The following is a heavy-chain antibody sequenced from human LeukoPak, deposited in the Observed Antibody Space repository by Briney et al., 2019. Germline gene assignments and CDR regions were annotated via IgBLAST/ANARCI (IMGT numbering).Heavy chain of an antibody. CDR3: AITYCGGDCYPAW. V-gene: IGHV4-39*01. D-gene: IGHD2-21*02. J-gene: IGHJ4*02. Sequence: SETLSLTCSVSGGSISSSGYYWGWIRQPPGKGLEWIGNIYYSGSTYYNPSLKSRLTISVDTSKNQFSLKLSSVTAADTAVYYCAITYCGGDCYPAWWGQGTLVTVSS. CDR1: GGSISSSGYY. CDR2: IYYSGST.